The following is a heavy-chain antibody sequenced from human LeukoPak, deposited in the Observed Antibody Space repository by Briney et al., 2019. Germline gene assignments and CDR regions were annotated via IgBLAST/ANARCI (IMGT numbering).Heavy chain of an antibody. CDR2: IYPGDSDT. Sequence: GESLKISCKGSGYSFTSYWIGWVRQMPGKGLEWMGIIYPGDSDTRYSPSFQGQVTISADKSISTAYLQWSSLKASDTAMYYCARRGVLWFGELFYYGMDVWGQGTTVTVSS. CDR3: ARRGVLWFGELFYYGMDV. V-gene: IGHV5-51*01. J-gene: IGHJ6*02. D-gene: IGHD3-10*01. CDR1: GYSFTSYW.